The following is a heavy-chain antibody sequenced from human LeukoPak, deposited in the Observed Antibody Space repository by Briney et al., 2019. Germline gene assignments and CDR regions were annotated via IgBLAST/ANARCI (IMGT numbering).Heavy chain of an antibody. CDR3: VKGRISEDGLDF. V-gene: IGHV3-23*01. Sequence: PGGSLRLSCAASGFTFSRSAMTWVRQTPGKGLDWVSSISSSGNTYYAASVKGRFTISRDNSKNMLYLQMNSLRAEDTAVYYCVKGRISEDGLDFWGQGTLVTVSS. D-gene: IGHD6-13*01. CDR1: GFTFSRSA. J-gene: IGHJ4*02. CDR2: ISSSGNT.